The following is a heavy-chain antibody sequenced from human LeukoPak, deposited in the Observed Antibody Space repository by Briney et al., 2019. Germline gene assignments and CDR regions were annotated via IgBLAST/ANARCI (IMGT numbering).Heavy chain of an antibody. CDR2: IGTADDT. V-gene: IGHV3-13*01. Sequence: GGSLRLSCAASGFTFSRYDMHWVRQATGKGLEWVSAIGTADDTYYGDSVRGRFSISRDNSESTLFLQMNSLTTDDTSVYFCAKYAYNWNAPDGFDMWGQGTMVIVSS. CDR1: GFTFSRYD. D-gene: IGHD1-1*01. J-gene: IGHJ3*02. CDR3: AKYAYNWNAPDGFDM.